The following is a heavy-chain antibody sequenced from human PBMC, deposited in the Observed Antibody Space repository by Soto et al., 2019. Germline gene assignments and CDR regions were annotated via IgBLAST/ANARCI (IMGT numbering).Heavy chain of an antibody. CDR1: GFTFNSYW. CDR3: ARDFWSTNSLDH. CDR2: IKEDGSEK. V-gene: IGHV3-7*01. D-gene: IGHD3-3*01. J-gene: IGHJ4*01. Sequence: PGGSLRLSCAASGFTFNSYWMSWVRQAPGKGLEWVANIKEDGSEKYYVDSVKDRFTISRDNAKNSLSLQMNSLRAEDTAVYYCARDFWSTNSLDHWGQGTLVTVSS.